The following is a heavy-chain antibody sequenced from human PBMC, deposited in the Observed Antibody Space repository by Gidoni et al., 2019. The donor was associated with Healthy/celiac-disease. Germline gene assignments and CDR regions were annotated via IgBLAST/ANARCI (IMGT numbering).Heavy chain of an antibody. D-gene: IGHD3-10*01. V-gene: IGHV1-58*02. CDR3: AAVTYYYGSGADY. J-gene: IGHJ4*02. CDR2: IVVGSGNT. CDR1: GSTFTSSA. Sequence: QMQLVQSGPEVKKPGTSVKVPCKASGSTFTSSAMQWVRQARGQRLEWIGWIVVGSGNTNYAQKFQERVTITRDMSTSTAFMELSSLRSEDTAVYYCAAVTYYYGSGADYWGQGTLVTVSS.